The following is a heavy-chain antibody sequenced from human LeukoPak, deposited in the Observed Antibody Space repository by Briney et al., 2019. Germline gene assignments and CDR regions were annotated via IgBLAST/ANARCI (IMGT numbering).Heavy chain of an antibody. Sequence: GGSLRLSCAASGFTFSSYSMNWVRQAPGKGLEWVSSISSSSSYIYYADSVKGRFTISRDNAKNSLYLQMNSLRAEDTAVYYCARELSSGWYDWFDYWGQGTLVTVSS. CDR1: GFTFSSYS. V-gene: IGHV3-21*04. J-gene: IGHJ4*02. CDR3: ARELSSGWYDWFDY. D-gene: IGHD6-19*01. CDR2: ISSSSSYI.